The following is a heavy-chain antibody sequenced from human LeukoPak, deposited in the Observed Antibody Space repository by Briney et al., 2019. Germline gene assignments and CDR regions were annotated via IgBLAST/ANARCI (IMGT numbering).Heavy chain of an antibody. Sequence: GGSLRLSCAASGVTVNYNFMSWVRQAPGKGLEWVSVIYSDSSADYADSVKGRFTISRDDAQNTLYLQMDSLRAGDTAVYYCARAPRPFDNSDYYFDYWGQGSLVTVSS. D-gene: IGHD3-22*01. CDR1: GVTVNYNF. V-gene: IGHV3-53*01. J-gene: IGHJ4*02. CDR3: ARAPRPFDNSDYYFDY. CDR2: IYSDSSA.